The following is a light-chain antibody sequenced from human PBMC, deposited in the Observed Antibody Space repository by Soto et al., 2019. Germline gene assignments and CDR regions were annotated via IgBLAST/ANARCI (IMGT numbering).Light chain of an antibody. CDR1: SSDVGGYNY. CDR3: NSYTSSTTWV. J-gene: IGLJ3*02. CDR2: EVT. V-gene: IGLV2-14*03. Sequence: QSVLTQPASVSGSPGQSITISCTGTSSDVGGYNYVSWYQQHPGKAPKLMIYEVTHRPSGVSDRFSGSKSGNTASLTISGLQAEDEADYYCNSYTSSTTWVFGGGTKLTVL.